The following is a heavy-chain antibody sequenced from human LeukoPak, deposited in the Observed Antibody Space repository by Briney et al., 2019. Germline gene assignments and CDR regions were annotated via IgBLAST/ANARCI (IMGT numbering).Heavy chain of an antibody. J-gene: IGHJ3*02. CDR2: ISGSGGST. CDR1: GFTFSSYA. CDR3: ASGRITMISLDAFDI. V-gene: IGHV3-23*01. D-gene: IGHD3-22*01. Sequence: GGSLRLSCAASGFTFSSYAMSWVRQAPGKGLEWVSAISGSGGSTYYADSVKGRFTISRDSAKNSLYLQMNSLRAEDTAVYYCASGRITMISLDAFDIWGQGTMVTVSS.